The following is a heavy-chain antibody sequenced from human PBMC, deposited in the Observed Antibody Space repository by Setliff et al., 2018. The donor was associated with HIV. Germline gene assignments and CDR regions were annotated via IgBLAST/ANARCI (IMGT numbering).Heavy chain of an antibody. J-gene: IGHJ1*01. CDR3: ARCHVYSGSCD. CDR1: GGSIGSGHYY. CDR2: IYTSGST. Sequence: PSETLSLTCSVPGGSIGSGHYYWSWIRQPAGKGLEWIGHIYTSGSTNYNPTFKSRVTISLRTSENHFSLKLTSVTAADTAMYYCARCHVYSGSCDWGQGTRVTVSS. V-gene: IGHV4-61*09. D-gene: IGHD1-26*01.